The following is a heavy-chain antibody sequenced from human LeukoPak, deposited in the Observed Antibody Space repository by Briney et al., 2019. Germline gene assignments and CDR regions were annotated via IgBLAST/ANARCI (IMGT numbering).Heavy chain of an antibody. Sequence: SQTLSLTCAISEDSVSTNSAAWNWIRQSPSRGFEWLGRTYYRSKWYYDYAVSVNTRITINPDASKNQFSLQLNSVTPEDTAVYYCARDYYCSSVSCSFDYWGQGTLVAVSS. CDR2: TYYRSKWYY. V-gene: IGHV6-1*01. D-gene: IGHD2-2*01. J-gene: IGHJ4*02. CDR3: ARDYYCSSVSCSFDY. CDR1: EDSVSTNSAA.